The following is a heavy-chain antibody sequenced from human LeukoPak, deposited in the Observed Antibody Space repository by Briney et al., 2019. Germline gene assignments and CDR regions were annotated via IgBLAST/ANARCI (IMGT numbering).Heavy chain of an antibody. D-gene: IGHD6-13*01. CDR2: ISNNSTTI. CDR3: ARDYSSSSGKHAFDI. CDR1: GFTFSSYS. V-gene: IGHV3-48*01. J-gene: IGHJ3*02. Sequence: PGGSLRLSCAASGFTFSSYSMNWVRQAPGKGLEWISYISNNSTTIYNADSVKGRFTISRDNAKNSLYLQMNSLRAEDTAVYYCARDYSSSSGKHAFDIWGQGTMVTVSS.